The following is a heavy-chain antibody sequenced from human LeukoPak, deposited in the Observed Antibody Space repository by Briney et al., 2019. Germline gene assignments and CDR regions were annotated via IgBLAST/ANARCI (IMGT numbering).Heavy chain of an antibody. D-gene: IGHD3-10*01. Sequence: SETLPLTCTVSGGSTSSGGYYWSWIRQHPGKGLEWIGYIYYSGSTYYNPSLKSRVTISVDTSKNQFSLKLSSVTAADTAVYYCAGAPGSGSYSADYWGQGTLVTVSS. CDR1: GGSTSSGGYY. J-gene: IGHJ4*02. CDR3: AGAPGSGSYSADY. CDR2: IYYSGST. V-gene: IGHV4-31*03.